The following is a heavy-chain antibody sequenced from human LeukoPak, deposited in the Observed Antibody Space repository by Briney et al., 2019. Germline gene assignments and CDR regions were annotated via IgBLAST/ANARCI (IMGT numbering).Heavy chain of an antibody. Sequence: SETLSLTCSGSGASINNYHCSWNRQSPGKGLEWIGFISNSGSTYYSASLKSRVTISVDTSKNHFSLNLRSVTAADTALYYCARYNTLNRGLSAVDYWGQGTLVTVSS. J-gene: IGHJ4*02. CDR3: ARYNTLNRGLSAVDY. CDR2: ISNSGST. D-gene: IGHD3-10*01. V-gene: IGHV4-59*13. CDR1: GASINNYH.